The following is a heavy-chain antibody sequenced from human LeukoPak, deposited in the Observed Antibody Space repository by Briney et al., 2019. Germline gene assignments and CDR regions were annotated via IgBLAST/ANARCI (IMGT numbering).Heavy chain of an antibody. J-gene: IGHJ4*02. CDR1: GFTFSTYA. CDR3: AKERAGYTNPYYFDY. CDR2: ISGSGANT. V-gene: IGHV3-23*01. Sequence: PGGSLRLSCAASGFTFSTYAMSWVRQAPGKGLEWVSTISGSGANTYYADSVRGRFTISRDNSKNTLYLHMNSLRAEDTAVYSCAKERAGYTNPYYFDYWGQGTLVTVSS. D-gene: IGHD3-16*02.